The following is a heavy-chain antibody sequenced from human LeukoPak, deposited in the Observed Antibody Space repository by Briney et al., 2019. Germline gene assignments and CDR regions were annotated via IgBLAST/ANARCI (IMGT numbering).Heavy chain of an antibody. J-gene: IGHJ4*02. V-gene: IGHV3-7*01. CDR1: GFSFSSYW. D-gene: IGHD3-22*01. Sequence: TGGSLRLSCTASGFSFSSYWLTWVRQAPGKGLESVANIKQDGSEKYFVDSVKGRFTNSRDNAKNSVYLQMNSLRAEDTAVYFCTRVRRHYYTSSRYTTLYHFFYYRGQGAPVTVSS. CDR3: TRVRRHYYTSSRYTTLYHFFYY. CDR2: IKQDGSEK.